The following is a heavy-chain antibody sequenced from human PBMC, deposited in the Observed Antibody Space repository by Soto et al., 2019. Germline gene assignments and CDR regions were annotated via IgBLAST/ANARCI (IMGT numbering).Heavy chain of an antibody. CDR2: ISGSGGST. Sequence: PWGSLRLSCAASGFTFSSYAMSWVRQAPGKGLEWVSAISGSGGSTYYADSVEGRFTISRDNSKNTLYLQMNSLRAEDTAVYYCAKASMIVVVHDAFDIWGQGTMVTVSS. D-gene: IGHD3-22*01. CDR3: AKASMIVVVHDAFDI. J-gene: IGHJ3*02. CDR1: GFTFSSYA. V-gene: IGHV3-23*01.